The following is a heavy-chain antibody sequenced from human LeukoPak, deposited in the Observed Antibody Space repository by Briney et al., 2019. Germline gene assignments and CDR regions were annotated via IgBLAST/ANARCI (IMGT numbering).Heavy chain of an antibody. D-gene: IGHD3-9*01. V-gene: IGHV3-7*03. CDR2: IKQDGSEK. CDR3: ARAGNVLRYFDWLPDAFDI. J-gene: IGHJ3*02. Sequence: GGPLRLSCAASGFTFSSYWMSWVRQAPGKGLEWVANIKQDGSEKYYVDSVKGRFTISRDNAKNSLYLQMNSLRAEDTAVYYCARAGNVLRYFDWLPDAFDIWGQGTMVTVSS. CDR1: GFTFSSYW.